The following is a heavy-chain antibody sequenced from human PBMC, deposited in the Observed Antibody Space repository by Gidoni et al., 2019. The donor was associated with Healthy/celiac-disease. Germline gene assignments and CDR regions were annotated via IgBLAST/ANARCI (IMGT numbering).Heavy chain of an antibody. V-gene: IGHV1-2*02. Sequence: QVQLLPSGAAGQKPGASVQVSCTASGYTFTGYNMHWVRQAPGQGLEWLGWINPNSGGTNYAQKFQGRVTMTRDTSISTAYMELSRLRSDDTAVYYCAREWGITGKRIFDYWGQGTLVTVSS. CDR2: INPNSGGT. J-gene: IGHJ4*02. CDR1: GYTFTGYN. CDR3: AREWGITGKRIFDY. D-gene: IGHD1-20*01.